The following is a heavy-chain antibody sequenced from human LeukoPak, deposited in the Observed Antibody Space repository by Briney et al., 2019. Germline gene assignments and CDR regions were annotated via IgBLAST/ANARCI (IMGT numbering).Heavy chain of an antibody. CDR1: GGSISSSSYY. V-gene: IGHV4-39*01. D-gene: IGHD1-26*01. CDR3: ATSSVGATKGVLYYYYYMDV. Sequence: SETLSLTCTVSGGSISSSSYYWGWIRQSPGKGLEWIGETYHSGSTNYNPSLKSRVTISVDTSKNQFSLKLSSVTAADTAVYYCATSSVGATKGVLYYYYYMDVWGKGTTVTVSS. J-gene: IGHJ6*03. CDR2: TYHSGST.